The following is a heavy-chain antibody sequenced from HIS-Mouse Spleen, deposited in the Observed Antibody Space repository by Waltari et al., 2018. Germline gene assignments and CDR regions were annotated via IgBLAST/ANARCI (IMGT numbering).Heavy chain of an antibody. J-gene: IGHJ5*02. CDR3: ARESGSYGNWFDP. D-gene: IGHD1-26*01. V-gene: IGHV3-30*03. CDR2: ISYDGSNK. Sequence: QVQLVESGGGVVQPGRSLRLSCAASGFTFSSYGMHWVRQAPGKGLVWVAVISYDGSNKYYADSVKGRFTISRDNSKNTLYLQMNSLRAEDTAVYYCARESGSYGNWFDPWGQGTLVTVSS. CDR1: GFTFSSYG.